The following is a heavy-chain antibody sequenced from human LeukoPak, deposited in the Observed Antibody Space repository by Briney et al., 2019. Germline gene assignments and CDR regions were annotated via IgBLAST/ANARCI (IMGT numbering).Heavy chain of an antibody. CDR2: IYHSGST. V-gene: IGHV4-38-2*02. CDR3: ARVLPAAIVDY. Sequence: SETLSLTCTVSGYSISSGYYWGWIRQPPGKGLEWIGSIYHSGSTYYNPSLKSRVTISVDTSKNQFSLKLSSVTAADTAVYYCARVLPAAIVDYWGQGTLVTVSS. CDR1: GYSISSGYY. D-gene: IGHD2-2*02. J-gene: IGHJ4*02.